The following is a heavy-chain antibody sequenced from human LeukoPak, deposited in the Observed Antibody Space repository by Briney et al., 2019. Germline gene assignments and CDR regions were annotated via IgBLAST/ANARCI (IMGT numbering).Heavy chain of an antibody. CDR2: MNPNSGNT. D-gene: IGHD2-2*01. Sequence: GASVKVSCKASGYTFTSYDINWVRQATGQGLEWMGWMNPNSGNTGYAQKFQGRVTITRNTSISTAYMELSSLRSEDTAVYYCAGSLGYCSSTSCHTQGYWGQGTLVTVSS. CDR3: AGSLGYCSSTSCHTQGY. V-gene: IGHV1-8*03. CDR1: GYTFTSYD. J-gene: IGHJ4*02.